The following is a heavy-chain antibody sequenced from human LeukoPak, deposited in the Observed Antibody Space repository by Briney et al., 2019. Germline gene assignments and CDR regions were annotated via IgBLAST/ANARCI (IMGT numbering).Heavy chain of an antibody. V-gene: IGHV7-4-1*02. CDR3: ARESEYYYDSSFPNENDDY. CDR1: GYTFSDYY. CDR2: INTNTGNP. Sequence: GASVKVSCKTSGYTFSDYYIHWVRQAPGQGLEWMGWINTNTGNPTYAQGFTGRFVFSLDTSVSTAYLQISSLKAEDTAVYYCARESEYYYDSSFPNENDDYWGQGTLVTVSS. J-gene: IGHJ4*02. D-gene: IGHD3-22*01.